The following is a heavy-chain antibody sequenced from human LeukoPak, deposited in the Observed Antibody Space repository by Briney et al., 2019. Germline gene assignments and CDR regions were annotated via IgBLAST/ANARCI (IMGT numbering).Heavy chain of an antibody. CDR3: AKDPTPYYDALYFDY. Sequence: GGSLILSCAASGFTFSSYGMHWVRQAPGKGLEWGAVISYDGSNKYYADSVKGRFTISRDNSKNTLYLQMNSLRAEDTAVYYCAKDPTPYYDALYFDYWGQGTLVTVSS. CDR1: GFTFSSYG. D-gene: IGHD3-3*01. CDR2: ISYDGSNK. V-gene: IGHV3-30*18. J-gene: IGHJ4*02.